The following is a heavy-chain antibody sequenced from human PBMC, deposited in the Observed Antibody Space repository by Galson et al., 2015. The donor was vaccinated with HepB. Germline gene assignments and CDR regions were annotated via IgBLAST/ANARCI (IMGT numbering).Heavy chain of an antibody. V-gene: IGHV4-39*01. J-gene: IGHJ5*02. CDR3: ATYGNNWYNWFDP. D-gene: IGHD1-20*01. CDR2: IYYSGST. CDR1: GDSIRSSNYY. Sequence: SETLSLTCTVSGDSIRSSNYYWGWIRQPPGKGLEWIGSIYYSGSTYYNPSLKSRVTISVDTSKNQFSLKLTSVTAADTAVYYCATYGNNWYNWFDPWGQGILVTVSS.